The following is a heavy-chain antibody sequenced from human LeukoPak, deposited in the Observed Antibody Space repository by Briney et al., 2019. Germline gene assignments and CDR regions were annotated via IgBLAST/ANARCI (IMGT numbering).Heavy chain of an antibody. V-gene: IGHV1-2*02. Sequence: ASVKVSCKASGYTFTGYYMHWVRQAPGQGLEWMGWINPNSGGTNYAQKFQGRVTMTRDTSISTAYMELSRQRSDDTAVYYCAPSIAVAGTRFDYWGQGTLVTVSS. CDR3: APSIAVAGTRFDY. D-gene: IGHD6-19*01. J-gene: IGHJ4*02. CDR1: GYTFTGYY. CDR2: INPNSGGT.